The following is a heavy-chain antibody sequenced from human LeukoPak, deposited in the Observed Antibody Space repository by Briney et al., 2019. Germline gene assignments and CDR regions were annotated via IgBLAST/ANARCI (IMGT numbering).Heavy chain of an antibody. CDR1: GGSISSSSYY. CDR2: IYYSGST. CDR3: ARRGYYDSSGYYSGYY. J-gene: IGHJ4*02. Sequence: SETLSLTCTVSGGSISSSSYYWGWIRQPPGKGLEWIGSIYYSGSTYYNPSLKSRVTLSVDTFKNQFSLKLSSVTAADTAVYYCARRGYYDSSGYYSGYYWGQGTLVTVSS. D-gene: IGHD3-22*01. V-gene: IGHV4-39*01.